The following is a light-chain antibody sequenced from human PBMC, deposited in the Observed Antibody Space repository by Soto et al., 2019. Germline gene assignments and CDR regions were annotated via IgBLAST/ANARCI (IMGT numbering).Light chain of an antibody. CDR1: QGINSY. J-gene: IGKJ1*01. Sequence: IQLTQSPSSLSASVGDRVTITCRASQGINSYLAWYQQKPGKSPKLLIYAASTLQSGVPSRFSGSESGTDFTLTISSLQPEDFATYYCHSYNSIPRTFGQGTTVEIK. CDR3: HSYNSIPRT. CDR2: AAS. V-gene: IGKV1-9*01.